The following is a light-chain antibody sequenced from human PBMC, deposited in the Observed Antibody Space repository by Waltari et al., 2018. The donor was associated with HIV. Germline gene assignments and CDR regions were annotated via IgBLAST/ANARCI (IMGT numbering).Light chain of an antibody. CDR3: SSYGGSANLL. Sequence: QSALTQPPSASGSPGQSVTISCTGTSSDIGGYPYVSWYQQYPGKAPKLMIYEVSKRPSGVPDRFSGSKSANTASLTVSGLQAEDEADYYCSSYGGSANLLFGGGTKLTVL. V-gene: IGLV2-8*01. J-gene: IGLJ2*01. CDR1: SSDIGGYPY. CDR2: EVS.